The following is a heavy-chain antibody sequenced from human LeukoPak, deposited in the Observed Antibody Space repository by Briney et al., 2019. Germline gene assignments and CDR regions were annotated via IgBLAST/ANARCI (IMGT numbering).Heavy chain of an antibody. CDR3: AGSRTSLTYFDY. J-gene: IGHJ4*02. CDR1: VGSISRGDYY. CDR2: IYYSGST. D-gene: IGHD2-2*01. Sequence: SETLSLTCTVSVGSISRGDYYWSWIRQPPGKGLEWIGYIYYSGSTYYTPSLKSRVTISVDTSKNQFSLKLSSVTAADTAVYYCAGSRTSLTYFDYWGQGTLVTVSS. V-gene: IGHV4-30-4*01.